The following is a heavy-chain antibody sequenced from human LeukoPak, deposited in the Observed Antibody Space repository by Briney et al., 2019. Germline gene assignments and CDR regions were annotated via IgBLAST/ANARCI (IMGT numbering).Heavy chain of an antibody. CDR2: IPHDGGSE. J-gene: IGHJ4*02. V-gene: IGHV3-30*18. Sequence: GRSLRLSCAASGFTFSRHGMHWARQAPGKGLEWLAVIPHDGGSEYYADSVKGRLTISRDNSKNTLFLQMNSLRVDDTAVYYCAKWEITLTLWGQGTLVTVSS. CDR3: AKWEITLTL. D-gene: IGHD1-26*01. CDR1: GFTFSRHG.